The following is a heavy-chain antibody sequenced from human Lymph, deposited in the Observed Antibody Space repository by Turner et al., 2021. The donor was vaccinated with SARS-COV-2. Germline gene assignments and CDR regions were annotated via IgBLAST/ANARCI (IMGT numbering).Heavy chain of an antibody. CDR1: GFTFSSYA. CDR3: ARDALKKEVADTSDNWFDP. J-gene: IGHJ5*02. Sequence: QVQLVESGGGVVQPGRSLRLSCAASGFTFSSYARHWVRQAPGKGLEWVAVISYDGSSKFHADSVKGRFTISRDNSKNTLYLQMNSLRAEDTAVYYCARDALKKEVADTSDNWFDPWGQGTLVTVSS. D-gene: IGHD6-19*01. CDR2: ISYDGSSK. V-gene: IGHV3-30-3*01.